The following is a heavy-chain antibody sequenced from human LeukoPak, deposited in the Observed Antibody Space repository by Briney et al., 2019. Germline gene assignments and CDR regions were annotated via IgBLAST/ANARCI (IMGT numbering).Heavy chain of an antibody. CDR2: LVVGSSNT. D-gene: IGHD7-27*01. V-gene: IGHV1-58*02. CDR3: AASGSPTPRDAFDI. CDR1: GFPFTSSA. J-gene: IGHJ3*02. Sequence: ASVKVSCKASGFPFTSSAMHWVRQARGQRLEWIGWLVVGSSNTNYAQKFQERVTITRDMSTSTAYMELSSLRSEDTAVYYCAASGSPTPRDAFDIWGQGTMVTVSS.